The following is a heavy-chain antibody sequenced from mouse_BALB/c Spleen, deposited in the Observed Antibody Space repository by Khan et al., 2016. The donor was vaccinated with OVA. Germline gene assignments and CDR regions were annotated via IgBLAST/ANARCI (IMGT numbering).Heavy chain of an antibody. CDR3: TRHGYVAWFTY. Sequence: EVQLQQSGPELMKPGASVKISCMASGYSFTTYYIHWVMQSHGKSLEWIGYIDPFSGSTTYNQKFKGKATLTVDKSSSTAYIHLSNLTSEDSAVDYCTRHGYVAWFTYWGQGTLVTVSA. D-gene: IGHD2-2*01. CDR2: IDPFSGST. V-gene: IGHV1S135*01. CDR1: GYSFTTYY. J-gene: IGHJ3*01.